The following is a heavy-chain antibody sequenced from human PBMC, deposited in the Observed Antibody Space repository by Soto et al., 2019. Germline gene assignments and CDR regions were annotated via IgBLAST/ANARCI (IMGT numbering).Heavy chain of an antibody. Sequence: SETLSLTCTVSGGSISSSSYYWGWIRQPPGKGLEWIGTIFYSGVTYYNPSLKSRVTISVDTSKNQFSLKLSSVTAADTAVYYCARRLGCSGGSCYSYWFDPWGQGTLVTVSS. CDR1: GGSISSSSYY. J-gene: IGHJ5*02. CDR3: ARRLGCSGGSCYSYWFDP. D-gene: IGHD2-15*01. CDR2: IFYSGVT. V-gene: IGHV4-39*01.